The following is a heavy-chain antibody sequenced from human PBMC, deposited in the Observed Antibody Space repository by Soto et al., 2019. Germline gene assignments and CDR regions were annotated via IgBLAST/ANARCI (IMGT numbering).Heavy chain of an antibody. CDR2: IYYSGST. Sequence: SETLSLTYTVSGGSISSYYWSWIRQPPGKGLEWIGYIYYSGSTNYNPSLKSRVTISVDTSKNQFSLKLSSVTAADTAVYYCARDAVAARNFYYFDYWAQGNLVPVSS. CDR3: ARDAVAARNFYYFDY. V-gene: IGHV4-59*01. J-gene: IGHJ4*02. CDR1: GGSISSYY. D-gene: IGHD6-19*01.